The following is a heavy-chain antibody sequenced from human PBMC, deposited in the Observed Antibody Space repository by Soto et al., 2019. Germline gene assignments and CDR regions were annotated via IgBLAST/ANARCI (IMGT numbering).Heavy chain of an antibody. CDR3: ARDRAPSIAAAGTYRSYYYYGMDV. D-gene: IGHD6-13*01. J-gene: IGHJ6*01. Sequence: QVQLVESGGGVVQPGRSLRLSCAASGFTFSSYGMHWVRQAPGKGLEWVAVIWYDGSNKYYADSVKGRFTISRDNSKKTLYLQMNGLRGEDTAVYYCARDRAPSIAAAGTYRSYYYYGMDVW. CDR1: GFTFSSYG. V-gene: IGHV3-33*01. CDR2: IWYDGSNK.